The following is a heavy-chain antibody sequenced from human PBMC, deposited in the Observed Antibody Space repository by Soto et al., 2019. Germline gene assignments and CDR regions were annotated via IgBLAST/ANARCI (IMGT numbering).Heavy chain of an antibody. Sequence: GGSLRLSCTASGFTFNDYTLSWVRQAPGKGLEWVGFIRSKAYGGTTEYAASVKGRFTISREDSRTIVYLPMNSLKTEAPAVSYCTAGNLSPSPDFDYWGQGTLVTVSS. V-gene: IGHV3-49*04. D-gene: IGHD4-4*01. J-gene: IGHJ4*02. CDR2: IRSKAYGGTT. CDR1: GFTFNDYT. CDR3: TAGNLSPSPDFDY.